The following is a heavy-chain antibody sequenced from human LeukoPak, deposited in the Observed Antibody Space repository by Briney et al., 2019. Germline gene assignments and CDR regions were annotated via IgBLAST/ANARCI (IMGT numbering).Heavy chain of an antibody. CDR2: IYYSGST. V-gene: IGHV4-39*01. CDR1: GGSLSSSTFY. Sequence: PSETLSLTCTVSGGSLSSSTFYWGWIRQSPGKGLEWIGSIYYSGSTYYNPSLKSRVTISVDTSKHQFSLKLSSVTAADTAVYYCARSRSVGATMRVYFDYWGQGTLVTVSS. J-gene: IGHJ4*02. D-gene: IGHD1-26*01. CDR3: ARSRSVGATMRVYFDY.